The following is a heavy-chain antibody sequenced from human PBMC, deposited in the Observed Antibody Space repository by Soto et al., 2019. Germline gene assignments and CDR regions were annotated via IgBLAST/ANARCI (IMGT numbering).Heavy chain of an antibody. CDR1: GYTFTNND. CDR2: MSPGSGDT. CDR3: ARMESFGSLNWFDP. J-gene: IGHJ5*02. Sequence: ASVKVSCKASGYTFTNNDVSWVRQATGQGLEWMGWMSPGSGDTGYAQKFQGRVTMTRDISIATAYMELNSLTSEDTAIYYCARMESFGSLNWFDPWGQGTLVTVSS. V-gene: IGHV1-8*01. D-gene: IGHD5-18*01.